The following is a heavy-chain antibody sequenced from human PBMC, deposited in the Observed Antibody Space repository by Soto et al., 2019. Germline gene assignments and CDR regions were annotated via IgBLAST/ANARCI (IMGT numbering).Heavy chain of an antibody. V-gene: IGHV3-33*01. D-gene: IGHD2-21*02. CDR1: GFTFSSYG. CDR3: ARDGSGGDPDAFDI. CDR2: IWYDGSNK. Sequence: VQLVESGGGVVQPGRSLRLSCAASGFTFSSYGMHWVRQAPGKGLEWVAVIWYDGSNKYYADSVKGRFTISRDNSKNTLYLQMNSLRAEDTAVYYCARDGSGGDPDAFDIWGQGTMVTVSS. J-gene: IGHJ3*02.